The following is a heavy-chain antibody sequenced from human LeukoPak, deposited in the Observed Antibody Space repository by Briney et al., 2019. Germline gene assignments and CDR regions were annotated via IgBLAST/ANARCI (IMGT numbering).Heavy chain of an antibody. D-gene: IGHD3-10*01. J-gene: IGHJ4*02. V-gene: IGHV3-66*01. CDR2: IYSGGST. CDR3: ARVVVVRGVVSRYFDY. CDR1: GFTVSSNY. Sequence: SGGSLRLSCAASGFTVSSNYMSWVRQAPGKGLEWVSVIYSGGSTYYADSVKGRLTISRDSSKNTLYLQMNSLRAEDTAVYYCARVVVVRGVVSRYFDYWGQGTLVTVSS.